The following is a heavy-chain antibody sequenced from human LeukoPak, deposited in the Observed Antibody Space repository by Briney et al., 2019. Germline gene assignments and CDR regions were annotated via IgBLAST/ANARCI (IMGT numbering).Heavy chain of an antibody. CDR1: GITFRGYW. CDR2: TNEQGSEK. V-gene: IGHV3-7*01. CDR3: TINEH. D-gene: IGHD5-24*01. J-gene: IGHJ1*01. Sequence: GGSLRLSCAASGITFRGYWMSWVRQAPGKGLEWVANTNEQGSEKYYVDSVKGRFTISRDNAKNPLYLQMNSLRAEDTAIYYCTINEHWGQGTLVSVSS.